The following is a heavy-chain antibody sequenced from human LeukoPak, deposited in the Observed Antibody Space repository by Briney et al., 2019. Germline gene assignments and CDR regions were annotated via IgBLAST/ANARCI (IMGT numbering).Heavy chain of an antibody. D-gene: IGHD2-8*01. CDR1: GGSITSTNW. V-gene: IGHV4-4*02. CDR2: VSLSGLT. J-gene: IGHJ4*02. Sequence: SETLSLTCGVSGGSITSTNWWGWVRQPPGQGLEWIGEVSLSGLTNYNPSLSSRVIMALDTSKNHLSLHLTSVAAADTAVYYCSRENGAFSPFGYWGQGYLVTVLS. CDR3: SRENGAFSPFGY.